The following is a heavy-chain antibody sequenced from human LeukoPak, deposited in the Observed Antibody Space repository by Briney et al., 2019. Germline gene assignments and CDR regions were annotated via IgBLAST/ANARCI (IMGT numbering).Heavy chain of an antibody. CDR1: GYSFTSYW. Sequence: GESLKISCQGSGYSFTSYWIGWVRQMPGKGLEWMGIIYPGDSDTRYSPSFQGQVTISADKSISTAYLQWSSLKASDTAMYYCATAKYYDFWSGYYLFPPVYFDYWGQGTLVTVSS. J-gene: IGHJ4*02. CDR2: IYPGDSDT. CDR3: ATAKYYDFWSGYYLFPPVYFDY. D-gene: IGHD3-3*01. V-gene: IGHV5-51*01.